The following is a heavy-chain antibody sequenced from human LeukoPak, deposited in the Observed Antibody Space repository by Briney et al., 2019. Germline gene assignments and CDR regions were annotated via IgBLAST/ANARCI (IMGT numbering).Heavy chain of an antibody. CDR2: IYYSGST. CDR3: ARRDSSSWYYFDY. D-gene: IGHD6-13*01. CDR1: GGSISSSSYY. Sequence: SETLSLTCTVSGGSISSSSYYWGWIRQPPGKGLEWIGSIYYSGSTYYNPSLKSRVTISVDTSKNQFFLKLSSVTAADTAVYYCARRDSSSWYYFDYWGQGTLVTVSS. J-gene: IGHJ4*02. V-gene: IGHV4-39*07.